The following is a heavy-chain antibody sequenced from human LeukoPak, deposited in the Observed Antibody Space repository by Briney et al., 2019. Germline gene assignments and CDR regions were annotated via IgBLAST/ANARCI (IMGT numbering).Heavy chain of an antibody. CDR2: ISGSGGST. V-gene: IGHV3-23*01. Sequence: GGSLRLSCAASGFTFSSYAMSWVRQAPGKGLEWVSAISGSGGSTYYADSVKGRFTISRDNSKNTLYLQMDSLRAEDTAVYYCAKDPYSGSYYTAFDIWGRGTMVTVSS. D-gene: IGHD1-26*01. CDR1: GFTFSSYA. CDR3: AKDPYSGSYYTAFDI. J-gene: IGHJ3*02.